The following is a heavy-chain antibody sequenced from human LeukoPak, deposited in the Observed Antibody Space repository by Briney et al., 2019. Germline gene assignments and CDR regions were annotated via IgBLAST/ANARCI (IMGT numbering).Heavy chain of an antibody. CDR1: GFTFSTYG. CDR2: IWNDGSNK. Sequence: GGPLRLSCAASGFTFSTYGMPWVRQAPGKGPVWVAFIWNDGSNKYYADSVKGRFTISRDNSKNTLYLQMNSLRAEDTAVYYCARNSYYEYYFDYWDQGTLVTVSS. J-gene: IGHJ4*02. D-gene: IGHD5-12*01. V-gene: IGHV3-33*01. CDR3: ARNSYYEYYFDY.